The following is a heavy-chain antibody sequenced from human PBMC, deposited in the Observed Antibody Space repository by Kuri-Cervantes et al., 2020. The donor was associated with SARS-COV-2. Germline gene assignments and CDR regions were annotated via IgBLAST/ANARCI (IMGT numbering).Heavy chain of an antibody. CDR3: ARAVLGVVAYFDY. CDR1: GFTFSSYA. D-gene: IGHD3-3*01. Sequence: GESLKISCAASGFTFSSYAMSWVRQAPGKGLEWVANIKQDGSEKYYVDSVKGRFTISRDNAKNPLYLQMNSLRAEDTAVYYCARAVLGVVAYFDYWGQGTLVTVSS. CDR2: IKQDGSEK. J-gene: IGHJ4*02. V-gene: IGHV3-7*04.